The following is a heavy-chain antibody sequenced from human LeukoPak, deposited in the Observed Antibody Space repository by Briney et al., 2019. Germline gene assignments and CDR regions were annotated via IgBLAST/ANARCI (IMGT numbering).Heavy chain of an antibody. D-gene: IGHD3-22*01. V-gene: IGHV4-4*07. CDR3: ARDLGVPNYDSSGSYFDY. CDR2: IYTSGST. CDR1: GGSISSYY. Sequence: PSETLSLTCTVSGGSISSYYWSWLRQPAGKGLEWIGRIYTSGSTNYNPSLKSRVTMSVDTSKNQFSLKLSSVTAADTAVYYCARDLGVPNYDSSGSYFDYWGQGTLVTVSS. J-gene: IGHJ4*02.